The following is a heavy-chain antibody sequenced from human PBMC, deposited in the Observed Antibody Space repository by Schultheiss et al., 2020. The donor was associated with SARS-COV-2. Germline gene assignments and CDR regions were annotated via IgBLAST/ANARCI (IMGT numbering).Heavy chain of an antibody. CDR2: INPNSGGT. D-gene: IGHD6-19*01. Sequence: ASVKVSCKASGYTFTGYYMHWVRQAPGQGLEWMGWINPNSGGTNYAQKFQGRVTITADESTSTAYMELSSLRSEDTAVYYCARDKSSGKYNWFDPWGQGTLVTVSS. CDR3: ARDKSSGKYNWFDP. J-gene: IGHJ5*02. CDR1: GYTFTGYY. V-gene: IGHV1-2*02.